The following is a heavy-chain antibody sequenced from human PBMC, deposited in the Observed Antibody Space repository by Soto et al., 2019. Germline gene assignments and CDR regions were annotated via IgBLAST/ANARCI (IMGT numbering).Heavy chain of an antibody. Sequence: SVKVSCKVSGVTFSSYAISWVRQAPGQGLEWMGGIIPIFGTANYAQKFQVRVTITADKSTSTAYMELSSLRSYDTAVYYCAIDPSIAVRPSCYYYGMDVWG. CDR2: IIPIFGTA. CDR1: GVTFSSYA. D-gene: IGHD6-6*01. CDR3: AIDPSIAVRPSCYYYGMDV. V-gene: IGHV1-69*06. J-gene: IGHJ6*02.